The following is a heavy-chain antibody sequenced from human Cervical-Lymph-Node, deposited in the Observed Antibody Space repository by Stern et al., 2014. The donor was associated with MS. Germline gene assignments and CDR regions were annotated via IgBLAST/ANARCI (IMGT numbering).Heavy chain of an antibody. CDR3: APRPGDGYRYNWFDP. Sequence: QVQLQQWGAGLLKPSETLSLTCAVYGGSFSGYYWSWIRQPPGKGLEWIGEINHSGSTNYNPSLKSRVTISVDTSKNQFSLKLSYVTAADTAVYYCAPRPGDGYRYNWFDPWGQGTLVTVSS. D-gene: IGHD5-24*01. J-gene: IGHJ5*02. CDR1: GGSFSGYY. CDR2: INHSGST. V-gene: IGHV4-34*01.